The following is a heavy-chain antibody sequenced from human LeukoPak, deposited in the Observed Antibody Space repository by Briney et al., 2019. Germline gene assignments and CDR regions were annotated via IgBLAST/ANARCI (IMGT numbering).Heavy chain of an antibody. Sequence: QTGRSLRLSCAASGFTFSSYAMHWVRQAPGKGLEWVAVISYDGSNKYYADSVKGRFTISRDNSKNTLYLQMNSLRAEDTAVYYCARSGYCSSTSCLDPWGQGTLVTVSS. J-gene: IGHJ5*02. CDR1: GFTFSSYA. CDR2: ISYDGSNK. D-gene: IGHD2-2*01. V-gene: IGHV3-30*04. CDR3: ARSGYCSSTSCLDP.